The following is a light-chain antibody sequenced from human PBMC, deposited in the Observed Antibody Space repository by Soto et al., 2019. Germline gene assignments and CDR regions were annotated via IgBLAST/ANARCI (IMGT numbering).Light chain of an antibody. CDR3: QQYGSSPLIT. CDR1: D. J-gene: IGKJ5*01. Sequence: EIVLTQSPATLSLSPGERAALSCSASDIAWYQQKPGQAPKFLIYGVSSRATGIPDRFSGSGSGTDFTLTISRLEPEDFAVYHCQQYGSSPLITFGQGTRLEIK. V-gene: IGKV3-20*01. CDR2: GVS.